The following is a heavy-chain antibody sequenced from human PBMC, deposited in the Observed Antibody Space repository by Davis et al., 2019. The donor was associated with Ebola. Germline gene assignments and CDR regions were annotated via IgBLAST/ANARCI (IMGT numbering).Heavy chain of an antibody. J-gene: IGHJ4*02. V-gene: IGHV3-30*02. D-gene: IGHD3-10*01. Sequence: AGSLSLSCAVSGFTFNIFDMHWVRQAPGRGLEWVAFVRSHGSDDHYADSVKGRFTISRDNSKNTLYLQMNSLRPEDTAVYYCARDFFGLLWFGEDGDTNDYWGQGTLVTVSS. CDR2: VRSHGSDD. CDR3: ARDFFGLLWFGEDGDTNDY. CDR1: GFTFNIFD.